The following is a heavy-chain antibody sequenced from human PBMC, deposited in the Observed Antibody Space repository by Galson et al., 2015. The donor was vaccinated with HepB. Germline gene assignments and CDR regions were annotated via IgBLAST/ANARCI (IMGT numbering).Heavy chain of an antibody. CDR1: GFTFVTTW. J-gene: IGHJ4*02. Sequence: SLRLSCAASGFTFVTTWMNWVRQAPGKGLEWVGRIKSKTHGGATDYAAPVKGRFTISRDDSKNTVSLQVDSLKTEDTAVYYCTTQRAYSYGLGNFDYWGQGTLVTVSS. V-gene: IGHV3-15*01. D-gene: IGHD5-18*01. CDR2: IKSKTHGGAT. CDR3: TTQRAYSYGLGNFDY.